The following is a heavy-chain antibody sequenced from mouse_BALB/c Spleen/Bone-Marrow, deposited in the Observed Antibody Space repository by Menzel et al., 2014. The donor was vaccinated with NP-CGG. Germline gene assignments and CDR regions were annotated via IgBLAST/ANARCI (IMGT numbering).Heavy chain of an antibody. CDR2: IDPSDSYT. D-gene: IGHD3-2*01. V-gene: IGHV1S127*01. J-gene: IGHJ2*01. CDR3: TIPTARACFDY. Sequence: QVQLQQSGAELVEPGASVKMSCKASGYTFTSYWMHWVKKRPGQGLEWIGVIDPSDSYTSYNQKFKGKATLTVDTSSSPAYMQLSSLTSEDSAVYYCTIPTARACFDYWGQGTPLTVSS. CDR1: GYTFTSYW.